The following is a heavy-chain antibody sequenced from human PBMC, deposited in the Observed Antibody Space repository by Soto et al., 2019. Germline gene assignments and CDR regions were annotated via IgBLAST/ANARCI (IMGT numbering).Heavy chain of an antibody. V-gene: IGHV4-39*01. Sequence: SETLSLTCTVSGGSISSSSYYWGWIRQPPGKGLEWIGSIYYSGSTYYNPPLKSRVTISVDTSKNQFSLKLSSVTAADTAVYYCARHSRDFWSGYYHLEYFQHWGQGTLVTVSS. D-gene: IGHD3-3*01. J-gene: IGHJ1*01. CDR1: GGSISSSSYY. CDR3: ARHSRDFWSGYYHLEYFQH. CDR2: IYYSGST.